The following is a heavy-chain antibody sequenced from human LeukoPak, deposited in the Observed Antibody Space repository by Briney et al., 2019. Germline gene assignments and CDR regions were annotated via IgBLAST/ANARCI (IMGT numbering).Heavy chain of an antibody. CDR1: GFTFGDYS. CDR3: AKDGMGSSGYYFLDH. Sequence: GGSLRLSCATSGFTFGDYSMHWVRQAPGKGLEWVSFISWDGVSKYYADSVKGRFTISRDRSKSSLYLQMNSLRTEDTALYYCAKDGMGSSGYYFLDHWGQGTLVTVSS. CDR2: ISWDGVSK. D-gene: IGHD3-22*01. J-gene: IGHJ4*02. V-gene: IGHV3-43*01.